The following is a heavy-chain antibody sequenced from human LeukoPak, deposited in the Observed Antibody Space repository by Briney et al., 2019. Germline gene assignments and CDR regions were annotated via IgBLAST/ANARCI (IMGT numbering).Heavy chain of an antibody. CDR1: GFTVSSNY. CDR3: AKSWRDTVTTILFDY. V-gene: IGHV3-53*01. D-gene: IGHD4-17*01. Sequence: GGSLRLSCAASGFTVSSNYMTWVRQAPWKGLEWISVLYSGGSTYYADSVMGRFTISRDNSKNTLYLQMNSLRAEDTAVYYCAKSWRDTVTTILFDYWGQGTLVTVSS. CDR2: LYSGGST. J-gene: IGHJ4*02.